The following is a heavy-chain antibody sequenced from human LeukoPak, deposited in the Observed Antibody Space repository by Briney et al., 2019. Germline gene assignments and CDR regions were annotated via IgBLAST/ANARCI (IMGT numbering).Heavy chain of an antibody. D-gene: IGHD3-22*01. V-gene: IGHV3-30*02. Sequence: GGSLRLSCAASGFTFSSYGMHWVRQAPGKGLEWVSFIRYDGSNKYYADSVKGRFTISRDNSKSTLYLQMNSLRAEDTAVYYCAKDRRGRSGGYYWDYWGQGTLVTVSS. J-gene: IGHJ4*02. CDR2: IRYDGSNK. CDR3: AKDRRGRSGGYYWDY. CDR1: GFTFSSYG.